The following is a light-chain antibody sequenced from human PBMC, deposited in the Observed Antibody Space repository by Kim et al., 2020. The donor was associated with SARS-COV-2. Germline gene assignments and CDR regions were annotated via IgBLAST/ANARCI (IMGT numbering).Light chain of an antibody. J-gene: IGKJ2*01. V-gene: IGKV4-1*01. CDR3: HQDYSLPS. CDR1: QSVLYTSNNKNS. CDR2: WAS. Sequence: ERANVNCKSSQSVLYTSNNKNSLTWYQQKPGQPPKLLIYWASTRESGVPDRFVGSGSGTDFTLTINNLQAEDVAVYYCHQDYSLPSFGQGTKLEI.